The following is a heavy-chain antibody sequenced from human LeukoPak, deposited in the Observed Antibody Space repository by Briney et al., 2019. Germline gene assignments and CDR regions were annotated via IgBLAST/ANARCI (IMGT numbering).Heavy chain of an antibody. Sequence: ASVKVSCKASGYTFTSYGISWVRQAPGQGLEWMGWISAYNGNTNYAQKLQGRVIMTTDTSTSTAYMELRSLRSDDTAVYYCARDGLGSVTNQNWFDPWGQGTLVTVSS. J-gene: IGHJ5*02. CDR2: ISAYNGNT. V-gene: IGHV1-18*01. CDR3: ARDGLGSVTNQNWFDP. CDR1: GYTFTSYG. D-gene: IGHD4-11*01.